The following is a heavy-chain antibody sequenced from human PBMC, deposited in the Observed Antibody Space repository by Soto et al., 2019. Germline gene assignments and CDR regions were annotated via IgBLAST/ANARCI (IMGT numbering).Heavy chain of an antibody. V-gene: IGHV1-69*13. CDR3: AREKTSASWFGLDY. D-gene: IGHD3-10*01. Sequence: SVKVSCKASGGTFSSYAISWVRQAPGQGLEWMGGIIPIFGTANYAQKFQGRVTITADESTSTAYMELSSLRSEDTAVYYCAREKTSASWFGLDYWGQGTLVTVSS. CDR1: GGTFSSYA. CDR2: IIPIFGTA. J-gene: IGHJ4*02.